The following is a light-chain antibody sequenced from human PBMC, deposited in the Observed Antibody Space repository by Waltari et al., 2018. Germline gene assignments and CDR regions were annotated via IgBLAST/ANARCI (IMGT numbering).Light chain of an antibody. CDR2: AAT. CDR3: QHLNGFPFT. V-gene: IGKV1-9*01. CDR1: QGISSY. Sequence: IQLTQYPSSLSASVGDRVTITCRASQGISSYLAWYQQKPGKAPKLLIYAATTLQSGVPSRFSGSGSGTDFTLTISSLQPEDFATYYCQHLNGFPFTFGQGTRLQIK. J-gene: IGKJ5*01.